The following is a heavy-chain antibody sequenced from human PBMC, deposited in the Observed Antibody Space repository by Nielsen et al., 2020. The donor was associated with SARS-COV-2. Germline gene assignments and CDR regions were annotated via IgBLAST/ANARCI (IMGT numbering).Heavy chain of an antibody. D-gene: IGHD3-22*01. CDR3: AIEKEYYYNSSGYYQYYFDY. Sequence: SVKVSCKASGGTFSSYAISWVRQAPGQGLEWMGRIIPILGIANYAQRFQGRVTITADKSTSTAYMELSSLRSEDTAVYYCAIEKEYYYNSSGYYQYYFDYWGQGTLVTVSS. CDR2: IIPILGIA. CDR1: GGTFSSYA. J-gene: IGHJ4*02. V-gene: IGHV1-69*04.